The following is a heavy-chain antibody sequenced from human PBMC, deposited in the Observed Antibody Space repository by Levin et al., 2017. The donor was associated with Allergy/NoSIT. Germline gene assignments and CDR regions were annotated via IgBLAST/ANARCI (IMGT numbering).Heavy chain of an antibody. V-gene: IGHV3-9*01. CDR1: GFTFDDYA. Sequence: GGSLRLSCAASGFTFDDYAMHWVRQAPGKGLEWVSGISWNSGSIGYADSVKGRFTISRDNAKNSLYLQMNSLRAEDTALYYCAKDIGYSYGWDLKPDYYGMDVWGQGTTVTVSS. D-gene: IGHD5-18*01. J-gene: IGHJ6*02. CDR3: AKDIGYSYGWDLKPDYYGMDV. CDR2: ISWNSGSI.